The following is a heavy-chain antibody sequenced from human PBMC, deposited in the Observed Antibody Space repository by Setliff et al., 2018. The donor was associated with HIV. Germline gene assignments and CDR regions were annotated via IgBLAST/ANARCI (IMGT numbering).Heavy chain of an antibody. V-gene: IGHV4-31*03. J-gene: IGHJ3*02. CDR1: GGSISSDGYY. CDR3: ARALRWGSGPGAFDI. CDR2: IYYSGST. D-gene: IGHD3-16*01. Sequence: SETLSLTCTVSGGSISSDGYYWTWFRQHPGKGLEWIGYIYYSGSTYYNPSLKSRVTISVDTSKNQFSLRLSSVTAADTAVYYCARALRWGSGPGAFDIWGQGTMVTVS.